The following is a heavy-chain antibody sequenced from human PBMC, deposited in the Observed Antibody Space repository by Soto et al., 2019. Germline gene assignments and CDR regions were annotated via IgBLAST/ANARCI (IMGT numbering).Heavy chain of an antibody. J-gene: IGHJ6*02. CDR3: AREYSGYGSRYYGMDV. D-gene: IGHD5-12*01. Sequence: QVQLQESGPGLVKPSETLSLTCTVSGGSVSSGSYYWSWIRQPPGKGLEWIGYIYYSGSTNYNPSLKRRVPLSXXTXKXXFSLKLSSVTAADTAVYYGAREYSGYGSRYYGMDVWGQGTTVTVSS. CDR2: IYYSGST. V-gene: IGHV4-61*01. CDR1: GGSVSSGSYY.